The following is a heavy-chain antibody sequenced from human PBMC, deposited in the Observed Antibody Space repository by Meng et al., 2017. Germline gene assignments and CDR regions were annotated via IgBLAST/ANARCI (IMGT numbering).Heavy chain of an antibody. J-gene: IGHJ4*02. D-gene: IGHD1-26*01. Sequence: QGQWVQLRTDLKKPGSAVKVSCKASEYTFTSDAMNWVRQAPGQGLEWMGWINTNTGNPTFAQGFTGRFVFSLDTSVSKAYLQISSLKAEDTAVYYCAREGRVDFDYWGQGTLVTVSS. CDR3: AREGRVDFDY. CDR2: INTNTGNP. CDR1: EYTFTSDA. V-gene: IGHV7-4-1*02.